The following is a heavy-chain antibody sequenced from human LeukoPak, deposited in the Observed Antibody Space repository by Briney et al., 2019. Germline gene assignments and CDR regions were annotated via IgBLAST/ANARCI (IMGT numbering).Heavy chain of an antibody. CDR1: GGSISSSSYY. D-gene: IGHD6-13*01. CDR2: INHSGST. V-gene: IGHV4-39*07. CDR3: ARVWRGAAAFDY. Sequence: SETLSLTCTVSGGSISSSSYYWGWIRQPPGKGLEWIGEINHSGSTNYNPSLKSRVTISVDTSENQFSLKLSSVTAADTAVYYCARVWRGAAAFDYWGQGTLVTVSS. J-gene: IGHJ4*02.